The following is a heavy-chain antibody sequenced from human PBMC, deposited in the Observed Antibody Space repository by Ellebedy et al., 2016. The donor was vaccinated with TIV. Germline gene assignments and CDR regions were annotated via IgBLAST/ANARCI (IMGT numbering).Heavy chain of an antibody. D-gene: IGHD1-26*01. CDR2: INNGGRTT. Sequence: PGGSLRLSCVASGFTFSGYAMSWVRQAPGKGLEWVSGINNGGRTTSYADSVKGRFTISRDNSRSTLYLQMNSLRAEDSAVYYCAKEMVFGDGKWEIDVWGQGTTVTVSS. V-gene: IGHV3-23*01. J-gene: IGHJ6*02. CDR1: GFTFSGYA. CDR3: AKEMVFGDGKWEIDV.